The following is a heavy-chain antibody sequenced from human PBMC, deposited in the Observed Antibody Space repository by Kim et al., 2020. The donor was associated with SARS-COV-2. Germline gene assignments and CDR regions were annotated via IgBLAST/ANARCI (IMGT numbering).Heavy chain of an antibody. D-gene: IGHD3-22*01. CDR2: GRT. V-gene: IGHV4-30-4*07. Sequence: GRTYYNPSLKIRLTISVDTPKNQFSLKLGSVTAADTAVYYCAREVSGYSDYWGQGTLVTVSS. J-gene: IGHJ4*02. CDR3: AREVSGYSDY.